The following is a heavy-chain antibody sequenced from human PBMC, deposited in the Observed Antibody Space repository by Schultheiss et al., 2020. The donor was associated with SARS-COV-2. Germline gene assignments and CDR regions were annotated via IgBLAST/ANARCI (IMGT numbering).Heavy chain of an antibody. D-gene: IGHD1-26*01. CDR2: INEDGSTT. J-gene: IGHJ4*02. Sequence: GGSLRLSCAASGFTFSSYGMHWVRQAPGKGLVWVSRINEDGSTTNHADSVKGRFTISRDNAKNTLFLEMHSLSAEDTAVYYCARDLSGSSDSWGQGTLVTVSS. CDR1: GFTFSSYG. CDR3: ARDLSGSSDS. V-gene: IGHV3-74*01.